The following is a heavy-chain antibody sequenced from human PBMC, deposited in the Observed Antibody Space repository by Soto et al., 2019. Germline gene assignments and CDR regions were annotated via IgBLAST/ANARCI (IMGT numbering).Heavy chain of an antibody. J-gene: IGHJ5*02. V-gene: IGHV4-31*03. Sequence: PSETLSLTCTVSGGSISSGAYYWGWIRQHPGKGLEWIGYISHRGTAYYTPSLKSRVSLSVDPSKSQFSLNVTSLTAADTAVYYCARVSATGTRWFDPWGSGTLVTVSS. CDR1: GGSISSGAYY. D-gene: IGHD6-13*01. CDR2: ISHRGTA. CDR3: ARVSATGTRWFDP.